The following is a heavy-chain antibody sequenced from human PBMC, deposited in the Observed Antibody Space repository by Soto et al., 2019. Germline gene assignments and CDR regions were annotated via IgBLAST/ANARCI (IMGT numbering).Heavy chain of an antibody. CDR2: ISGSGGST. J-gene: IGHJ5*02. CDR3: AKEGHYYGSGSSFDP. CDR1: GFTFSSYA. V-gene: IGHV3-23*01. Sequence: PGGSLRLSCAASGFTFSSYAMSWVRQAPGKGLEWVSGISGSGGSTYYADSVKGRFTISRDNSKNTLYLQMNSLRAEDTAVYYCAKEGHYYGSGSSFDPWGQGTLVTVSS. D-gene: IGHD3-10*01.